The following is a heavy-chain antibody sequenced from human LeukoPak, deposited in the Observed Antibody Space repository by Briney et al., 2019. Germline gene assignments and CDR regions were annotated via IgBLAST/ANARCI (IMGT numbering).Heavy chain of an antibody. V-gene: IGHV4-38-2*01. CDR1: GYSISSGYY. Sequence: SETLSLTCAVSGYSISSGYYWGWIRQPPGKGLEWIGSIYHSGSTYYNPSLKSRVTISVDTSKNQFSLKLSSVTAADTAVYYCARVGQWLASDWFDPWGQGTPVTVSS. D-gene: IGHD6-19*01. J-gene: IGHJ5*02. CDR3: ARVGQWLASDWFDP. CDR2: IYHSGST.